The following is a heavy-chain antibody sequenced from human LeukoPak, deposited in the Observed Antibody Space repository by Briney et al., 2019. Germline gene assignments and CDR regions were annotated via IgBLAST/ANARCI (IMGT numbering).Heavy chain of an antibody. CDR1: GFTFSSYG. CDR3: ARASRIQLWLRELDY. J-gene: IGHJ4*02. V-gene: IGHV3-30*02. D-gene: IGHD5-18*01. Sequence: GGSLRLSCAASGFTFSSYGMHWVRQAPGKGLEWVAFIRYDGSNKYYADSVKGRFTISRDNSKNTLYLQMNSLRAEDTAVYYCARASRIQLWLRELDYWGQGTLVTVSS. CDR2: IRYDGSNK.